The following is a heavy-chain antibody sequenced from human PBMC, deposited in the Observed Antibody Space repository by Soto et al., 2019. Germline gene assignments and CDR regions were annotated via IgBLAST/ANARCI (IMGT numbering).Heavy chain of an antibody. V-gene: IGHV4-31*03. J-gene: IGHJ5*02. CDR2: IYSTGST. CDR3: ARGITMVRGIIINGHWFDP. D-gene: IGHD3-10*01. CDR1: GGSISSGGHF. Sequence: SETLSLTCTVSGGSISSGGHFWSWIRHHPGKGLEWIGYIYSTGSTYCNPSLKSRVTISVDTSKNQFSLRLSSVTAADTAVYYCARGITMVRGIIINGHWFDPWGQGTLVT.